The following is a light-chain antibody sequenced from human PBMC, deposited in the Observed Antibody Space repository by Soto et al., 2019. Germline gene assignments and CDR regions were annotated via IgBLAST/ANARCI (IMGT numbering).Light chain of an antibody. J-gene: IGLJ3*02. V-gene: IGLV2-14*01. CDR3: SSYTFSNTWV. CDR2: EVS. Sequence: QSALTQPSSVSGSSGQSITISCTGTSSDVGGYNHVSWYQQHPGKAPKLMIYEVSNRPSGVSNHFSGSKSGNTASLTISGLQAEDEADYYCSSYTFSNTWVFGGGTKLTVL. CDR1: SSDVGGYNH.